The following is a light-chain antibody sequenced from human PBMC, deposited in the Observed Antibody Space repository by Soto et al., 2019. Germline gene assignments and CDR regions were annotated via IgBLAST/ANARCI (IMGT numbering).Light chain of an antibody. V-gene: IGKV1-39*01. J-gene: IGKJ4*01. CDR3: QQSYSTRFT. Sequence: DIQMTQSPSSLSASVGDRVAITCRARQSISSYLNWYHQKPGKAPKLLIYAASSLQSGVPSRFSGSGSGTDFTLTISSLQPEDSATYYCQQSYSTRFTFGGGTKVEIK. CDR2: AAS. CDR1: QSISSY.